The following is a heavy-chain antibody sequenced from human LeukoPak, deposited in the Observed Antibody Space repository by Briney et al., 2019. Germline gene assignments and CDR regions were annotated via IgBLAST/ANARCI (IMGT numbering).Heavy chain of an antibody. CDR1: GGSISSGGYY. J-gene: IGHJ5*02. Sequence: SETLSLTCAVSGGSISSGGYYWSWNRQPPGKGLEWIGYIYHSGSTYYNPYLKSRVTISVDRSKNQFSLKLSSVTAADTAVYYCARGRSMIENWFDPWGQGTLVTVSS. D-gene: IGHD3-22*01. V-gene: IGHV4-30-2*01. CDR2: IYHSGST. CDR3: ARGRSMIENWFDP.